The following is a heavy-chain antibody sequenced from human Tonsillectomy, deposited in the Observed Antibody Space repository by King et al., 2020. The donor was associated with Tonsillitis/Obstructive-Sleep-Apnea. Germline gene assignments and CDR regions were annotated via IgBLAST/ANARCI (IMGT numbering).Heavy chain of an antibody. CDR2: TSTHNGNT. CDR1: GYTFTSHG. CDR3: ARDRPCGSTSCWDAFDI. Sequence: QLVQSGAEVKKPGASVKVSCKASGYTFTSHGISWVRQAPGQGLEWMGWTSTHNGNTNYAQKLQGRVTMTTDTSTSTAYMELRSLTSDDTAVYYCARDRPCGSTSCWDAFDIGRQGTMLTVSS. V-gene: IGHV1-18*01. J-gene: IGHJ3*02. D-gene: IGHD2-2*01.